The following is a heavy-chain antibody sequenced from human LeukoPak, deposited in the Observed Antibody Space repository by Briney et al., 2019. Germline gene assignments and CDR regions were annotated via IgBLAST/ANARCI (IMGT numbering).Heavy chain of an antibody. CDR2: INHSGST. D-gene: IGHD3-9*01. Sequence: WETLSLTCTVSGGSISSSSYYWGWIRQPPGKGLEWIGEINHSGSTNYNPSLKSRVTISVDTSKNQFSLKLSSVTAADTAVYYCARHPPADWRYLSPTKVGFDPWGQGTLVTVSS. J-gene: IGHJ5*02. V-gene: IGHV4-39*01. CDR3: ARHPPADWRYLSPTKVGFDP. CDR1: GGSISSSSYY.